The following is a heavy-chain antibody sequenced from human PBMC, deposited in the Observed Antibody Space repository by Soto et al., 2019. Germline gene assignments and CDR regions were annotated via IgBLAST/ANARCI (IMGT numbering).Heavy chain of an antibody. J-gene: IGHJ4*02. CDR2: IYYGGST. Sequence: KPSETLSLTCTVSGGSISSGGYYWSWIRQHPGKGLEWIGYIYYGGSTYYNPSLKSRVTISVDASKNQFSLKLSSVTAADTAVYYCARGRADYVWGSYLSHFDYWGQGTLVTVSS. D-gene: IGHD3-16*02. V-gene: IGHV4-31*03. CDR1: GGSISSGGYY. CDR3: ARGRADYVWGSYLSHFDY.